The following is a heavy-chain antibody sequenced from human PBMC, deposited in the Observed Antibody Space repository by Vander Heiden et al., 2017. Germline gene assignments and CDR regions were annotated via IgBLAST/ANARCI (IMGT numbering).Heavy chain of an antibody. Sequence: EVQLVESGGGLVEPGGSLRLSCDASGFTLNNAWMSWVRQAPGKGLEWVGRIKDKTDRGTTDYAAPVEGRFTISRDDSKNTLYLQMSSLKTEDTAVYYCATGNPPRSSSFAYWGQGTLVRVSS. V-gene: IGHV3-15*01. CDR3: ATGNPPRSSSFAY. CDR2: IKDKTDRGTT. D-gene: IGHD6-13*01. CDR1: GFTLNNAW. J-gene: IGHJ4*02.